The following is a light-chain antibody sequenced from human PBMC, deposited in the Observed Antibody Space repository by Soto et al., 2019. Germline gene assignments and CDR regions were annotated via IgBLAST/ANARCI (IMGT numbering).Light chain of an antibody. CDR2: RAS. J-gene: IGKJ2*01. Sequence: IMMTQSPATLSVSLGERATLSCRAGQTIYSNVAWYQQRPGQAPRLLIYRASTRATGVPARFSGSGSGTEFTLTISSLQSEDFATYYCQQSYSTPYTFGQGTKLEIK. CDR3: QQSYSTPYT. V-gene: IGKV3-15*01. CDR1: QTIYSN.